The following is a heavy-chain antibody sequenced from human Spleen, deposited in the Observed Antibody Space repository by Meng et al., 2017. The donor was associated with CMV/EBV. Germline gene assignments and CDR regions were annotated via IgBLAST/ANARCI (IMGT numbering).Heavy chain of an antibody. J-gene: IGHJ4*02. V-gene: IGHV4-61*01. CDR2: IYYSGST. CDR3: ARAGAFPQYYDY. Sequence: SETLSLTCTVSGGSVSSGSYYWSWIRQPPGKGLEWIGYIYYSGSTNYNPSLKSRVTISVDTSKNQFSLKLSSVTAADTAVYYCARAGAFPQYYDYWGQGMLVTVSS. CDR1: GGSVSSGSYY. D-gene: IGHD3-3*02.